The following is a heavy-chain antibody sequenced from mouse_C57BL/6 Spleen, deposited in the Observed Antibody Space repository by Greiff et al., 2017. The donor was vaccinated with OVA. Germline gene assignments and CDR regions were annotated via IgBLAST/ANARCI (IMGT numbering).Heavy chain of an antibody. J-gene: IGHJ4*01. CDR2: ISSGSSTI. Sequence: EVKLVESGGGLVKPGGSLKLSCAASGFTFSDYGMHWVRQAPEKGLEWVAYISSGSSTIYYADTVKGRFTISRDNAKNTLFLQMTSLRSEDTAMYYCARRYYGSSHAMDDWGQGTSVTVSS. CDR1: GFTFSDYG. D-gene: IGHD1-1*01. CDR3: ARRYYGSSHAMDD. V-gene: IGHV5-17*01.